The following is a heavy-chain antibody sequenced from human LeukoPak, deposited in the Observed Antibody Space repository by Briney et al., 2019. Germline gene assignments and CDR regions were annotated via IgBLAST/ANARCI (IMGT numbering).Heavy chain of an antibody. D-gene: IGHD3-10*01. V-gene: IGHV4-4*07. Sequence: SETLSLTCTVSGGSISSYYWSWIRQPAGKGLEWIGRIYISGSTYYNPSLKSRVTISVDTSKNQFSLKLSSVTAADTAVYYCARAPSFMVRGVTFDYWGQGTLVTVSS. CDR1: GGSISSYY. CDR3: ARAPSFMVRGVTFDY. J-gene: IGHJ4*02. CDR2: IYISGST.